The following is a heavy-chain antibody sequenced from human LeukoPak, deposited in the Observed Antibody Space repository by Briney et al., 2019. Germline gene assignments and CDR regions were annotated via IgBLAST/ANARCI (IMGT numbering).Heavy chain of an antibody. J-gene: IGHJ3*02. D-gene: IGHD2-21*01. CDR2: IIPIFGTA. V-gene: IGHV1-69*05. Sequence: SVKVSCKASGGTFSSYAISWVRQAPGQGLEWMGGIIPIFGTANYAQKFQGRVMITTDESTSTAYMELSSPRSEDTAVYYCARGLQNYGGIEGDAFDIWGQGTMVTVSS. CDR1: GGTFSSYA. CDR3: ARGLQNYGGIEGDAFDI.